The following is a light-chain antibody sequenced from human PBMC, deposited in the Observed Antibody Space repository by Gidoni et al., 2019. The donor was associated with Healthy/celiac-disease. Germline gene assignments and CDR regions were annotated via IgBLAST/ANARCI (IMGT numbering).Light chain of an antibody. CDR1: SSDVGGYNY. V-gene: IGLV2-8*01. J-gene: IGLJ2*01. CDR2: EVS. CDR3: SSYAGSNNVV. Sequence: QSALTQPPSASGSPGPSVTISCTGTSSDVGGYNYVSWYQQHPGKAPKLMIYEVSNRPSGVPDRFSGSKSGNTASLTVSGLQAEDEADYYCSSYAGSNNVVFGGGTKLTVL.